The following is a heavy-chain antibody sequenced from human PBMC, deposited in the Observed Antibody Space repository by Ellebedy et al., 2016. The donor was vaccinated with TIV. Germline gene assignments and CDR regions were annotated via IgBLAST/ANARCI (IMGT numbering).Heavy chain of an antibody. CDR3: ARGPATEHRKYTWFDP. J-gene: IGHJ5*02. V-gene: IGHV1-2*02. CDR1: GYTFTDYY. D-gene: IGHD1-14*01. Sequence: AASVKVSCKASGYTFTDYYIHWVRQAPGQGLECMGWINPDSGGTTYAQTFQGRVTMTWDTSITTAYLELSRLRSDDTAVYYCARGPATEHRKYTWFDPWGQGTLVTVSS. CDR2: INPDSGGT.